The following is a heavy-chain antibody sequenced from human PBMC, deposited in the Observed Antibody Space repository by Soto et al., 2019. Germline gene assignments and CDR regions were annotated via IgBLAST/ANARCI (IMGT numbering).Heavy chain of an antibody. D-gene: IGHD4-17*01. CDR3: GRETGRTVTQFRALDI. J-gene: IGHJ3*02. CDR1: GGSISSYY. Sequence: SETLSLTCTVSGGSISSYYWSWIRQPPGKGLEWIGYIYYSGSTNYNPSLKSRVTISVATSQNLCSLKLSSVTAADTAVYYCGRETGRTVTQFRALDIWGQGTMVTVSS. CDR2: IYYSGST. V-gene: IGHV4-59*01.